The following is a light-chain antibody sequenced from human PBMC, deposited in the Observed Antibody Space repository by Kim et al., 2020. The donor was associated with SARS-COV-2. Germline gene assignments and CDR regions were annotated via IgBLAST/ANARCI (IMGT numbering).Light chain of an antibody. Sequence: AFVQTVMITCQRDSLISYYASTYQQKPRQAPVLLIYDNNNRPPGIPARFSGSSSGNTASFSITGAQAEDEADYYCNSRHSSGNHYVFGTGTKVTVL. V-gene: IGLV3-19*01. J-gene: IGLJ1*01. CDR1: SLISYY. CDR2: DNN. CDR3: NSRHSSGNHYV.